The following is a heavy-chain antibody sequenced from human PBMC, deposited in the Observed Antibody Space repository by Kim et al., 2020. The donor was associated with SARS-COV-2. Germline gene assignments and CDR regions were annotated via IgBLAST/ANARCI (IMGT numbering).Heavy chain of an antibody. CDR2: ISWNSGSI. CDR3: AKGWISGWFPNYYYYYGMDV. J-gene: IGHJ6*02. CDR1: GFTFDDYA. V-gene: IGHV3-9*01. Sequence: GGSLRLSCAASGFTFDDYAMHWVRQAPGKGLEWVSGISWNSGSIGYADSVKGRFTISRDNAKNSLYLQMNSLRAEDTALYYCAKGWISGWFPNYYYYYGMDVWGQGTTVTVSS. D-gene: IGHD6-19*01.